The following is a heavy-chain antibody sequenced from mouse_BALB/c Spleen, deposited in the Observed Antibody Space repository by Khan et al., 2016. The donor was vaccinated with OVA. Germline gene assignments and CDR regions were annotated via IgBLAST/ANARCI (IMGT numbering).Heavy chain of an antibody. J-gene: IGHJ3*01. CDR3: TSSGYGNPFAY. Sequence: QVQLQQSGAELVKPGASVKLSCKASGYTFSSYYMYWVKQRPGQGLEWIGGINPNNGGPNFNEKFKTKATLTVDKYSSTAYMHLSSLTSEDSAVYYCTSSGYGNPFAYWGQGTLVTVSP. CDR1: GYTFSSYY. CDR2: INPNNGGP. D-gene: IGHD2-10*02. V-gene: IGHV1S81*02.